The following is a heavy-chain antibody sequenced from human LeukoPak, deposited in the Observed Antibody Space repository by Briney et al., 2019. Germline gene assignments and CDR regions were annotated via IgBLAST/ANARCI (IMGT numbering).Heavy chain of an antibody. V-gene: IGHV4-34*01. D-gene: IGHD5-18*01. CDR3: ASGYSYGPVWFDP. J-gene: IGHJ5*02. Sequence: PSETLSLTCAGYGGSFSGYYWSWIRQPPGKGLEWIGEINHSGSTNYNPSLKSRVTISVDTSKNQFSLKLSSVTAADTAVYYCASGYSYGPVWFDPWGQGTLVTVSP. CDR1: GGSFSGYY. CDR2: INHSGST.